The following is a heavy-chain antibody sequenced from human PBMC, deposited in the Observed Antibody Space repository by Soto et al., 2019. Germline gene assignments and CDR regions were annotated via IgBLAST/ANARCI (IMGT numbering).Heavy chain of an antibody. CDR1: GFTFSNYA. D-gene: IGHD6-13*01. CDR2: ISGTGTYT. V-gene: IGHV3-23*01. CDR3: AKDLKTHSSSSSNGFDP. Sequence: EVQLLESGGGLVQPGGSLRLSCVVSGFTFSNYAMNWVRQAPGKGLEWVSAISGTGTYTYYADSVEGRFTISRDKSKSTLYLQMNSRRAEDTALYYCAKDLKTHSSSSSNGFDPWGQGTLVTVSS. J-gene: IGHJ5*02.